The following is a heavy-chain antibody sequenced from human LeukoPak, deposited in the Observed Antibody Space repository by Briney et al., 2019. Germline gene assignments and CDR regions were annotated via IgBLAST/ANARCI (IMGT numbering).Heavy chain of an antibody. D-gene: IGHD2-15*01. CDR2: VDPEDGET. CDR3: ATDFCSGGSCLYAFDI. J-gene: IGHJ3*02. Sequence: ATVKISCNVSGYTFTDYYMHWVQQAPGKGLEWMGLVDPEDGETIYAEKFQGRVTITADTSTDTAYMELSSLRSEDTAVYYCATDFCSGGSCLYAFDIWGQGTMVTVSS. CDR1: GYTFTDYY. V-gene: IGHV1-69-2*01.